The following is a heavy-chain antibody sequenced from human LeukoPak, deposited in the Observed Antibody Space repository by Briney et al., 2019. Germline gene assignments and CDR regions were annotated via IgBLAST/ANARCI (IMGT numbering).Heavy chain of an antibody. CDR1: GFTFSDYG. J-gene: IGHJ4*02. CDR3: AKVFEVRGARRPKDY. D-gene: IGHD3-10*01. CDR2: ISYDGGNK. Sequence: GGSLRLSCAASGFTFSDYGMHWVRQAPGKWLEWVALISYDGGNKFYADSVRDRFTISRDNSKNTLFLQMNSLRIEDTAVYYCAKVFEVRGARRPKDYWGQGTLVIVSS. V-gene: IGHV3-30*18.